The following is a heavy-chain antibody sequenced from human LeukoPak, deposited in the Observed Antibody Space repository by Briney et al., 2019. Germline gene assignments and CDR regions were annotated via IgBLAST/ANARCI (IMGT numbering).Heavy chain of an antibody. CDR1: GYTFTSYD. Sequence: ASVKVSCKASGYTFTSYDINWVRQATGQGLEWMGWMNPNSGNTGYAQKFQGRVTITRNTSISTAYMELSRLRSDDTAVYYCAREYSSSWAPSGWFDPWGQGTLVTVSS. J-gene: IGHJ5*02. V-gene: IGHV1-8*03. CDR3: AREYSSSWAPSGWFDP. CDR2: MNPNSGNT. D-gene: IGHD6-13*01.